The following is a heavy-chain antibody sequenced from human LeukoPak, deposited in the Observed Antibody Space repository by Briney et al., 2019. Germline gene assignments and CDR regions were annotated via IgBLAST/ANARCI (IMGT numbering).Heavy chain of an antibody. D-gene: IGHD6-19*01. CDR2: ISSSSIYI. CDR3: ARGASVVAGSDDAFDI. Sequence: GGSLRLSCAASGFTFSRNSMNWVRQAPGKGLEWVSSISSSSIYIYYADSVKGRFTISRDNAKNSLYLQMNSLRAEDTAVYYCARGASVVAGSDDAFDIWGQGTLVTVSS. CDR1: GFTFSRNS. V-gene: IGHV3-21*01. J-gene: IGHJ3*02.